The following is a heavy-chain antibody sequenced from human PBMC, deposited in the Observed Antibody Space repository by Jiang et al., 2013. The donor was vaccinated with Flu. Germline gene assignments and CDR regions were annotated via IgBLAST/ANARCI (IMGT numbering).Heavy chain of an antibody. CDR1: GFTFSSYA. J-gene: IGHJ2*01. D-gene: IGHD1-26*01. V-gene: IGHV3-23*04. Sequence: VQLVESGGGLVQPGGSLRVSCAASGFTFSSYAMSWVRQAPGKGLEWVSAISGSGARTYYADSVKGRFIISRDISKNTLFLQMNSLRAEDTAVYYGAKVAIVGPGDFWYFDLWGRGTLITVSS. CDR3: AKVAIVGPGDFWYFDL. CDR2: ISGSGART.